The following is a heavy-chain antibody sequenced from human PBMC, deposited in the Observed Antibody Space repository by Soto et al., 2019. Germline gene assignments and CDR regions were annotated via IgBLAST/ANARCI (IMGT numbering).Heavy chain of an antibody. CDR3: ARSPCGADCYSVAPFDY. J-gene: IGHJ4*02. D-gene: IGHD2-21*02. Sequence: GESLKISCKGFGYSFTSYWIAWVRQMPGKALEWMGIIYPGDSDPRYSPSFQGQVTISADKSISTAYLQWSSLKASDTAMYYCARSPCGADCYSVAPFDYWGQGTLVTVSS. CDR2: IYPGDSDP. CDR1: GYSFTSYW. V-gene: IGHV5-51*01.